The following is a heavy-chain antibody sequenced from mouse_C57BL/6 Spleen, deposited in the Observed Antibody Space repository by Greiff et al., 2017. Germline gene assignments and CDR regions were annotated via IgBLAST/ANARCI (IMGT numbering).Heavy chain of an antibody. CDR1: GYSITSGYD. CDR2: ISYSGST. D-gene: IGHD1-1*01. Sequence: VQLKESGPGMVKPSQSLSLTCTVTGYSITSGYDWHWIRHFPGNKLEWMGYISYSGSTNYNPSLKSRISITHDTSTNHFFLKLNSVTTEDTATYYCARGGYYGPFDDWGKGTTLTVSS. V-gene: IGHV3-1*01. CDR3: ARGGYYGPFDD. J-gene: IGHJ2*01.